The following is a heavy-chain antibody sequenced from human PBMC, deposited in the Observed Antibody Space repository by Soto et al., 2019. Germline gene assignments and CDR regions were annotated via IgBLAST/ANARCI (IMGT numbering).Heavy chain of an antibody. CDR1: GFTFSSYA. D-gene: IGHD2-2*01. Sequence: EVQLLESGGGLVQPGGSLRLSCAASGFTFSSYAMSWVRQAPGKGLEWVSAISGSGGSTYYADSVKGRFTISRDNSKNTLYLQMTSLRAEDTAVYYCAKGEEVVVPAAIGFDPWGQGTLVTVSS. J-gene: IGHJ5*02. CDR2: ISGSGGST. V-gene: IGHV3-23*01. CDR3: AKGEEVVVPAAIGFDP.